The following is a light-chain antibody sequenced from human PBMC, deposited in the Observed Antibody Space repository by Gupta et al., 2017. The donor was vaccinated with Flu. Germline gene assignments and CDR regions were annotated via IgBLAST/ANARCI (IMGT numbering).Light chain of an antibody. Sequence: LVMTQSPAPLSVSPGERATLSCRASQSVSSNLAWYQQKPGQAPRLIIYGASTRAMGSAARFSGSGCGTEFTLTISSRQLEDFALYYCQHYKSWHQAYTFGEGTKLKIK. J-gene: IGKJ2*01. CDR2: GAS. CDR1: QSVSSN. CDR3: QHYKSWHQAYT. V-gene: IGKV3-15*01.